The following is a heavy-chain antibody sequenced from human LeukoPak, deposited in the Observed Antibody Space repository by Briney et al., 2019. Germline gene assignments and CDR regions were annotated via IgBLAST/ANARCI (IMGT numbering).Heavy chain of an antibody. CDR3: ARDSVVVITHDAFDI. V-gene: IGHV1-18*01. J-gene: IGHJ3*02. CDR1: GYTFTSYG. CDR2: ISAYNGNT. D-gene: IGHD3-22*01. Sequence: GASVKFSCKASGYTFTSYGISWVRQAPGQGLEWMGWISAYNGNTNYAQKLQSRVTMTTDTSTSTAYMELRSLRSDDTAVYYCARDSVVVITHDAFDIWGQGTMVTVSS.